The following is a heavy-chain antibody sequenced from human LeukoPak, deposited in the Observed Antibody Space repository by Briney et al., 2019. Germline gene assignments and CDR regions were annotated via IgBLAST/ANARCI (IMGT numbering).Heavy chain of an antibody. CDR2: ISAYNGNT. CDR1: GYTFTSYG. V-gene: IGHV1-18*01. J-gene: IGHJ4*02. Sequence: ASVKVSCKASGYTFTSYGISWVRQAPGQGLEWMGWISAYNGNTNYAQKLQGRVTMTTDTSTSTAYMELRSLRSDDTAVYYWARDRSRGTMVRGVILNSFSYWGQGTLVTVSS. D-gene: IGHD3-10*01. CDR3: ARDRSRGTMVRGVILNSFSY.